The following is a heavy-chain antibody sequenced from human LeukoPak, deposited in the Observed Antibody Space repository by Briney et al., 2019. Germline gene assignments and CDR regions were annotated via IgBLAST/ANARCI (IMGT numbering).Heavy chain of an antibody. Sequence: SETLSLTCAVSGDSFSSHYWTWIRQPPGRGLEWIGYISYIGITNYNPSLKSRVTISIDTSKKQCSLKLSSVTTADTAVYYCARDLVTVTKGFDIWGLGTMVSVSS. J-gene: IGHJ3*02. V-gene: IGHV4-59*11. CDR1: GDSFSSHY. D-gene: IGHD4-17*01. CDR2: ISYIGIT. CDR3: ARDLVTVTKGFDI.